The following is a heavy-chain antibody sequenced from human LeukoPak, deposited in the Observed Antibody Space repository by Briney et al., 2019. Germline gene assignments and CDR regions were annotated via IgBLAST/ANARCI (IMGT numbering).Heavy chain of an antibody. CDR2: IYSGGST. D-gene: IGHD3-22*01. CDR3: ARGPNYYDSSGYYYEDY. J-gene: IGHJ4*02. V-gene: IGHV3-53*01. Sequence: GGSLRLSCAASGFTVSSNYMSWVRQAPGKGLEWVSVIYSGGSTYYADSVKGRFTISRDNAKNSLYLQMNSLRAEDTAVYYCARGPNYYDSSGYYYEDYWGQGTLVTVSS. CDR1: GFTVSSNY.